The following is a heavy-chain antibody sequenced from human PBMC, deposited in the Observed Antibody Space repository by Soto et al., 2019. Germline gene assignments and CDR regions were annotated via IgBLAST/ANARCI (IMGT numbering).Heavy chain of an antibody. CDR3: ARGSYDSYAGFFGMDV. D-gene: IGHD3-10*01. CDR1: GGSFMSQA. J-gene: IGHJ6*02. V-gene: IGHV1-69*13. Sequence: SVKVSCKTSGGSFMSQAISWVRQAPGQGPEWMGGIIPFSGTVTYTQRFQGRLTLTADEPTKTAYMELSSLRSEDTAVYYCARGSYDSYAGFFGMDVWGPGTKVTVSS. CDR2: IIPFSGTV.